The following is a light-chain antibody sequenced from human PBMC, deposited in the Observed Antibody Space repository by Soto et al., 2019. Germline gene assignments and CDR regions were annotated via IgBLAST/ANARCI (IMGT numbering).Light chain of an antibody. CDR3: QQSYTTRPLT. Sequence: DIQLTQSPSSLSASVGDRVTITCRASQTVTNYLHCYQQKPGKAPKLLIYADSNLQSGVPSRFGASGSGTDFTLTISGLEPEAFATYYCQQSYTTRPLTFGGGTTVERK. V-gene: IGKV1-39*01. CDR1: QTVTNY. J-gene: IGKJ4*01. CDR2: ADS.